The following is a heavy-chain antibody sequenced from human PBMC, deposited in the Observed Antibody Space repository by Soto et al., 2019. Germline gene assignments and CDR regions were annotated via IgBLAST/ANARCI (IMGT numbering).Heavy chain of an antibody. J-gene: IGHJ4*02. CDR2: VYYSGSA. CDR1: GGSISSNAYY. V-gene: IGHV4-39*01. CDR3: ARRPKRGSYSWCFDY. Sequence: QLQLQESGPGLVKPSETLSLTCTVSGGSISSNAYYWGWIRQPPGKGLEWIGSVYYSGSANYNPSLKSRLTMSVDTSKNQFSLKPISVTAADTAVYYCARRPKRGSYSWCFDYWGQGTLVTVSS. D-gene: IGHD1-26*01.